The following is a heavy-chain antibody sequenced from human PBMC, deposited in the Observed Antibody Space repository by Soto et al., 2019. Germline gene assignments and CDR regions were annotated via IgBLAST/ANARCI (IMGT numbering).Heavy chain of an antibody. CDR3: AQDRGWGVVSPSHDY. J-gene: IGHJ4*02. D-gene: IGHD2-21*01. Sequence: EVQLLESGGGMVQPGGSLRLSCAASGVTFRNFVMSWVRQAPGKGLEWVSAIRATGGQTFYADSVKGRFTISRDNSKKMLYLQINSLRDEDTALYFCAQDRGWGVVSPSHDYWGQGTLLTVSS. CDR2: IRATGGQT. V-gene: IGHV3-23*01. CDR1: GVTFRNFV.